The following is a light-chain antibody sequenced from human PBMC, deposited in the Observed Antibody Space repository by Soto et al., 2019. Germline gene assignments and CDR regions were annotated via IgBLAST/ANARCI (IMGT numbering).Light chain of an antibody. CDR2: GVS. CDR1: SSDIGSYNY. J-gene: IGLJ1*01. CDR3: ISYTGRSTSYV. V-gene: IGLV2-14*01. Sequence: QSALTQPASVSGSPGQSITISCSGTSSDIGSYNYVAWYQQFPGKNHKILIYGVSNRPSGVSSRFSGSKSGNTASLTISGLQAEDEADYYCISYTGRSTSYVFGSGTKLTVL.